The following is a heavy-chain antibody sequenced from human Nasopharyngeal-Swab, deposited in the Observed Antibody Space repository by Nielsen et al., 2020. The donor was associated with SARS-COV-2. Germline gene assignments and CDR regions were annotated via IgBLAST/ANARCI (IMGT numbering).Heavy chain of an antibody. V-gene: IGHV4-59*12. CDR3: ASTHVVGSVPAAIDY. CDR1: GGFINSYY. Sequence: SETLSLTCTVSGGFINSYYWSWIRQPPRRGLEWIGYIYYSGSTNYNPSLKSRVTISVDKSKNQFSLKLSSVTAADTAVYYCASTHVVGSVPAAIDYWGQGTLVTVSS. D-gene: IGHD2-2*02. J-gene: IGHJ4*02. CDR2: IYYSGST.